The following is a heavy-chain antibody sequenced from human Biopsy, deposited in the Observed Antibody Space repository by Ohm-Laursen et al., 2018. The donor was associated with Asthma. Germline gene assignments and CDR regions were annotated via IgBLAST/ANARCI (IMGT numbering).Heavy chain of an antibody. CDR3: ARGDSSNWSHYYFDY. D-gene: IGHD3-22*01. Sequence: SLRLSCAASGFVFRSHAMLWVRQAPGKGLEWVSVIYSGGTSHTADSVRGRFTISRDYSKNTLYLQMHSLRAEDTAVYYCARGDSSNWSHYYFDYWGQGTLVTVSS. CDR1: GFVFRSHA. V-gene: IGHV3-53*01. CDR2: IYSGGTS. J-gene: IGHJ4*02.